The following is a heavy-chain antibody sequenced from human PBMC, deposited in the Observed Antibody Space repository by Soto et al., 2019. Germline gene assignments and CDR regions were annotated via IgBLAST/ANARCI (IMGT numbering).Heavy chain of an antibody. V-gene: IGHV4-59*08. D-gene: IGHD3-22*01. CDR1: GGSISSYY. CDR2: IYYSGST. CDR3: ASRYYYDSSGYYPFDF. Sequence: LSLTCTVSGGSISSYYWSWIRQPPGKGLEWIGYIYYSGSTNYNPSLKSRVTISVDTSKNQFSLKLSSMTAADTAVYYCASRYYYDSSGYYPFDFWGQGTLGTVSS. J-gene: IGHJ4*02.